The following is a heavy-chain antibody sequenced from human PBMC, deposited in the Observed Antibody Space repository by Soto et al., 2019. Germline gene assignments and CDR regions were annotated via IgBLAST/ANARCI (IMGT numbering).Heavy chain of an antibody. CDR3: VRARGASGRPTPTGMDV. Sequence: QVQLQESGPGLVRPSQTLSLTCSVSGDSISGGGFFWIWIRQFPGKGLEWLGHTYYTGRPCYNPSLMGRVDTSVDAPKNQFALKLMALTAAAPALYYWVRARGASGRPTPTGMDVWGQGTAVGVS. CDR2: TYYTGRP. D-gene: IGHD3-10*01. V-gene: IGHV4-31*03. CDR1: GDSISGGGFF. J-gene: IGHJ6*02.